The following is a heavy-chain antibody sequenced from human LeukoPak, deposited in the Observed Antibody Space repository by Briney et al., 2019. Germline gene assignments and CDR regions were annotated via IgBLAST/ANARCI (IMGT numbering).Heavy chain of an antibody. CDR2: ISSFSSYI. J-gene: IGHJ1*01. V-gene: IGHV3-21*01. CDR1: EFTFSSYN. CDR3: ARDIYCGGDCYSVFYLEN. D-gene: IGHD2-21*02. Sequence: PGGSLRLSCAASEFTFSSYNMNWVRQAPGKGLEWVSSISSFSSYIHYADSVKGRFTISRDNAENSLYLQMNSLRAEDTAVYYCARDIYCGGDCYSVFYLENWGQGTLVSVSS.